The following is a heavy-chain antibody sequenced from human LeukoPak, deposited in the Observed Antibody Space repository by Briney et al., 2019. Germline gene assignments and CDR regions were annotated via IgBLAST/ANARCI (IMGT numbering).Heavy chain of an antibody. Sequence: SETLSLTCTVSGGSISSSSYYWGWIRQPPGKGLEWIGSIYYSGSTYYNPSLKSRVTISVDTSKNQSSLKLSPVTAADTAVYYCARHLSYSSSWHYDAFDIWGQGTMVTVSS. J-gene: IGHJ3*02. CDR3: ARHLSYSSSWHYDAFDI. CDR1: GGSISSSSYY. CDR2: IYYSGST. V-gene: IGHV4-39*01. D-gene: IGHD6-13*01.